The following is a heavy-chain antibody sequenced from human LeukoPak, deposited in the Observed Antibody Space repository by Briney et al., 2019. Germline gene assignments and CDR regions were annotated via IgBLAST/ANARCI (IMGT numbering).Heavy chain of an antibody. D-gene: IGHD3-10*01. CDR2: INQAGSEK. V-gene: IGHV3-7*01. CDR1: GFTFSRYW. CDR3: ARVPPGGVGSFDY. J-gene: IGHJ4*02. Sequence: GGSLRLSCAASGFTFSRYWMSWVRQAPGKGLEWVADINQAGSEKFYVDSVKGRFAISRDNAKISLYLQMNSLRAEDTAVYYCARVPPGGVGSFDYWGQGTLVTVSS.